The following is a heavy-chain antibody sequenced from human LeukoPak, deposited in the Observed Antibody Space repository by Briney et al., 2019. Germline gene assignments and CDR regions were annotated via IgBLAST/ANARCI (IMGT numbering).Heavy chain of an antibody. Sequence: GGSLRLSCAASGFTFSSYSMNWVRQAPGKALEWVSYISSSSSTIYYADSVKGRFTISRDNAKNSLYLQMNSLRAEDTAVYYCARDRYSFIGSGWYFDYWGQGTLVTVSS. CDR3: ARDRYSFIGSGWYFDY. D-gene: IGHD6-19*01. V-gene: IGHV3-48*01. CDR1: GFTFSSYS. J-gene: IGHJ4*02. CDR2: ISSSSSTI.